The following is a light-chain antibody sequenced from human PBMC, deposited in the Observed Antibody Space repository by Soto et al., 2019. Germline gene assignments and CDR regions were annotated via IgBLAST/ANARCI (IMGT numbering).Light chain of an antibody. CDR1: QSVNSQF. CDR2: GAS. Sequence: ILLTPSPFTLSLSPWERATLSCRASQSVNSQFFAWHQQKPGQAPRLLIYGASTRATGIPERFRGSGSGTEFTLTITSVQSDDLAVYYCQQYSDWPPWTFGQGTKVDIK. CDR3: QQYSDWPPWT. V-gene: IGKV3-15*01. J-gene: IGKJ1*01.